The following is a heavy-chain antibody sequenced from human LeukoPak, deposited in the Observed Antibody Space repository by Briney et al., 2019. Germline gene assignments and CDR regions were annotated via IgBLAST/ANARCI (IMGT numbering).Heavy chain of an antibody. CDR2: INHSGST. Sequence: SETLSLTCAVYGGSFSGYYWSWIRQPLGKGLEWIGEINHSGSTNYNPSLKSRVTTSVDTSKNQFSLKLSSVTAADTAVYYCARGRSMIVVVPLIDYWGQGTLVTVSS. D-gene: IGHD3-22*01. CDR3: ARGRSMIVVVPLIDY. J-gene: IGHJ4*02. V-gene: IGHV4-34*01. CDR1: GGSFSGYY.